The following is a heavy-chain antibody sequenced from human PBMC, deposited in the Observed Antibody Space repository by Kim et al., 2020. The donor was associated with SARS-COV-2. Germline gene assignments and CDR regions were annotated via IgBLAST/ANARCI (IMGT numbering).Heavy chain of an antibody. D-gene: IGHD6-13*01. V-gene: IGHV3-11*01. CDR2: ISSSGSTI. Sequence: GGSLRLSCAASGFTFSDYYMSWIRQAPGKGLEWVSYISSSGSTIYYADSVKGRFTISRDNAKNSLYLQMNSLRAEDTAVYYCARDYSLHARIAAHDFDYWGQGTLVTVSS. CDR3: ARDYSLHARIAAHDFDY. J-gene: IGHJ4*02. CDR1: GFTFSDYY.